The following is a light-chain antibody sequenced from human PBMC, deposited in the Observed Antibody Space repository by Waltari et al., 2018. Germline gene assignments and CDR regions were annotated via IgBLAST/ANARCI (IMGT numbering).Light chain of an antibody. CDR1: PSFGNK. CDR3: QQGYSYPLP. J-gene: IGKJ4*01. Sequence: IQMTHYPSSLSASVGDTVTNTCQAIPSFGNKLNWNPQKPGKAPKLLIYRASSLQSGIPSRFSGSGSGTDFTLTISSLQPEDFATYYCQQGYSYPLPFGGGTKVAIK. CDR2: RAS. V-gene: IGKV1-39*01.